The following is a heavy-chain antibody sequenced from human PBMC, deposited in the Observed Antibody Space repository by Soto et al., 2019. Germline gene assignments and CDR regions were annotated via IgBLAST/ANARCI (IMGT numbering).Heavy chain of an antibody. J-gene: IGHJ5*02. Sequence: EVQLVESGGGLVQPGGSLRLSCAASGFTFSSYWMSWVRQAPGKGLEWVANIKQDGSEKYYVDSVKGRFTISRDNAKNSLYLQMNSLRAEDTAVYYCARGLGGTTWWGHKLNLNWFDPWGQGTLVTVSS. D-gene: IGHD1-7*01. V-gene: IGHV3-7*03. CDR3: ARGLGGTTWWGHKLNLNWFDP. CDR1: GFTFSSYW. CDR2: IKQDGSEK.